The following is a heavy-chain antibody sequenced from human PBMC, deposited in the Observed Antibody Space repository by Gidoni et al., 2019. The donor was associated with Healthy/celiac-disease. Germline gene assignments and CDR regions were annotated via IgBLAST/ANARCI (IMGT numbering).Heavy chain of an antibody. V-gene: IGHV3-23*01. CDR2: VGGSREITNYE. CDR3: ARALGTGAYSYGCLDY. D-gene: IGHD5-18*01. Sequence: EVQLLESGGALVQPGGSLRLSCEASGFAFGTYAMTWVRQAPGKGLEWVSGVGGSREITNYEDYADSVKGRFTIARDNSKNTLLLLMYNLRAEDTAVYYCARALGTGAYSYGCLDYWGHGTLVTVSS. J-gene: IGHJ4*01. CDR1: GFAFGTYA.